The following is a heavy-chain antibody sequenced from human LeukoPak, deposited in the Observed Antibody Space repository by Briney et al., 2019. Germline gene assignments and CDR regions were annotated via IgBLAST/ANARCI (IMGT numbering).Heavy chain of an antibody. J-gene: IGHJ6*03. CDR3: ARDGGYSGFHSYYYMDV. Sequence: PGESLRLSCAASGFTFSTYNMNWVRQAPGKGLEWVSSISSSSSYIYYADSVKGRFTISRDNAKNSLYLQMNSLRAEDTAVYYCARDGGYSGFHSYYYMDVWGKGTTVTVSS. V-gene: IGHV3-21*01. D-gene: IGHD5-12*01. CDR1: GFTFSTYN. CDR2: ISSSSSYI.